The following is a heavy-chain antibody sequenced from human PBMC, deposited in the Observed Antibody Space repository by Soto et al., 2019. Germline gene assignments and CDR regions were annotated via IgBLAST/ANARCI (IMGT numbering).Heavy chain of an antibody. Sequence: PGGSLRLSCAASGFTFSSYGMHWVRQAPGKGLEWVAVIWYGGSNKYYADSVKGRFTISRDNSKNTLYLQMNSLRAEDTAVYYCARVGQRGQSWSDYWGQGTLVTVSS. CDR1: GFTFSSYG. CDR3: ARVGQRGQSWSDY. J-gene: IGHJ4*02. D-gene: IGHD6-13*01. V-gene: IGHV3-33*01. CDR2: IWYGGSNK.